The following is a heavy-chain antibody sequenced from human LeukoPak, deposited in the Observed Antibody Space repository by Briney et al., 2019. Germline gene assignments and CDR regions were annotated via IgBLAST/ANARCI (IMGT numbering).Heavy chain of an antibody. CDR2: ISAYNGNT. CDR3: ARGSRYYYGSGSYLMFDY. J-gene: IGHJ4*02. Sequence: ASVKVSCKASGYTFTSYGISWVRQAPGQGLEWMGWISAYNGNTNYAQKLQGRVTMTTDTSTSTAYMELRSLRSDDTAVYYCARGSRYYYGSGSYLMFDYWGQGTLVTVSS. CDR1: GYTFTSYG. V-gene: IGHV1-18*01. D-gene: IGHD3-10*01.